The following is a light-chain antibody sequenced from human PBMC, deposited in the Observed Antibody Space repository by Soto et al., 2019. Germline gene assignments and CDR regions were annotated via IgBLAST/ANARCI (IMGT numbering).Light chain of an antibody. J-gene: IGLJ2*01. Sequence: QSVLSQPPSTSGTPGQRVTISCSGGTSNIGTYTVSWYQQFPETAPRLPIYGSDRRPSGVPDRFSGSKSGTSASLSIGGLHSEDEAHYYCAAWDDSLDGPTFGGGTQLTVL. V-gene: IGLV1-44*01. CDR2: GSD. CDR1: TSNIGTYT. CDR3: AAWDDSLDGPT.